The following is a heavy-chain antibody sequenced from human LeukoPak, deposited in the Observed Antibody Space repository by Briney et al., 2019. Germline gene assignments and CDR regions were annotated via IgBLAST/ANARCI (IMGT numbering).Heavy chain of an antibody. CDR3: ARENSGSYREFDY. CDR2: IYTSGST. D-gene: IGHD1-26*01. CDR1: GGSISSCY. Sequence: SETLSLTCTVSGGSISSCYWSWIRQPAGKGLEWIGRIYTSGSTNYNASLKSRVSMSVDTSKNQFSLKLSSVTAADTAVFYCARENSGSYREFDYWGQGTLVTVSS. J-gene: IGHJ4*02. V-gene: IGHV4-4*07.